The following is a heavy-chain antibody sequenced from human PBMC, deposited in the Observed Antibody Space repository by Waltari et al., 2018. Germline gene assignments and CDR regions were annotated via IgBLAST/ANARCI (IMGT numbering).Heavy chain of an antibody. D-gene: IGHD5-12*01. J-gene: IGHJ3*02. CDR1: GGSISSSSYY. V-gene: IGHV4-39*07. Sequence: QLQLQESGPGLVKPSETLSLTCTVSGGSISSSSYYWGWIRQPPGKGLAWIGSIYYSGSTYYNPSLKSRVTISVDTSKNQFSLKLSSVTAADTAVYYCARDWLFDIWGQGTMVTVSS. CDR3: ARDWLFDI. CDR2: IYYSGST.